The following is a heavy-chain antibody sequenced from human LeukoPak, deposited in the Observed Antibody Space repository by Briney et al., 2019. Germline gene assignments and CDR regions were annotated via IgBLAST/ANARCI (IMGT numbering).Heavy chain of an antibody. CDR1: GFTFSSYS. J-gene: IGHJ5*02. V-gene: IGHV3-21*01. D-gene: IGHD3-16*01. Sequence: GGSLRLSCAASGFTFSSYSMNWVRQAPGEGLEWVSSISSSSSYIYYADSVKGRFTISRDNAKNSLYLQMNSLRAEDTAVYYCAREIPYVYNWFDPWGQGTLVTVSS. CDR3: AREIPYVYNWFDP. CDR2: ISSSSSYI.